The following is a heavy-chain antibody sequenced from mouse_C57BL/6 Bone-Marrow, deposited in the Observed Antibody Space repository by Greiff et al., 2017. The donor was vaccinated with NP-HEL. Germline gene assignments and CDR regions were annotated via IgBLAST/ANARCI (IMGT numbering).Heavy chain of an antibody. V-gene: IGHV2-2*01. CDR2: IWSGGST. CDR3: ARESFYYGSSPYAMDY. CDR1: GFSLTSYG. D-gene: IGHD1-1*01. Sequence: QVQLQQSGPGLVQPSQSLSITCTVSGFSLTSYGVHWVRQSPGKGLEWLGVIWSGGSTDYNAAFISRLSISKDNSKSQVSFKMNSLQADDTAIYYCARESFYYGSSPYAMDYWGQGTSVTVSS. J-gene: IGHJ4*01.